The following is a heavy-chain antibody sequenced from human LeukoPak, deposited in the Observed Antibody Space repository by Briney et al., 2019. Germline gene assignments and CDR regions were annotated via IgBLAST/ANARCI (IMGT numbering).Heavy chain of an antibody. J-gene: IGHJ4*02. CDR2: IVVGSGDT. Sequence: SVKVSCKASGFTFTNSPMQWVRQARGQPLEWIGWIVVGSGDTNYAQKFQERVTLTRDLSTSTAYMELRSLRSEDTAVYYCAAGSGWYSPDYWGQGTLVTVSS. CDR1: GFTFTNSP. V-gene: IGHV1-58*02. CDR3: AAGSGWYSPDY. D-gene: IGHD6-19*01.